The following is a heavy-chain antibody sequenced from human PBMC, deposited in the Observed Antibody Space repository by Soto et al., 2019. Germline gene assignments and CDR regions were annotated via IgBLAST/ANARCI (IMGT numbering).Heavy chain of an antibody. V-gene: IGHV3-21*01. CDR3: SRDGLDYAINDSFDS. CDR2: ISSSSSYI. D-gene: IGHD4-17*01. Sequence: RLSCAASGFTFSSYSMNWVRQASGKGLEWVSSISSSSSYIYYADSVKGRFTISRDNAKNSLYLQMDSLRAEDAAVYYCSRDGLDYAINDSFDSWGQGTMVTVSS. CDR1: GFTFSSYS. J-gene: IGHJ3*02.